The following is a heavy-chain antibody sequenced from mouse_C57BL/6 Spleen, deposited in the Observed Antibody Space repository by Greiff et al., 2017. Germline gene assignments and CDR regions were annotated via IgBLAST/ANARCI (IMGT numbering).Heavy chain of an antibody. CDR2: IWSDGST. CDR1: GFSLTSYG. Sequence: QVQLQQSGPGLVAPSQSLSITCTVSGFSLTSYGVHWVRQPPGKGLEWLVVIWSDGSTTYNSALKSRLSISKDNSKSQVFLKMNSLQTDDTAMYYCARGGYDDYYAMDYWGQGTSVTVSS. J-gene: IGHJ4*01. CDR3: ARGGYDDYYAMDY. V-gene: IGHV2-6*03. D-gene: IGHD2-2*01.